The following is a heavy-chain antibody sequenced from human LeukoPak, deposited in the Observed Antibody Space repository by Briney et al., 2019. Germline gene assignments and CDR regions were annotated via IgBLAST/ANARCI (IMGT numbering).Heavy chain of an antibody. J-gene: IGHJ4*02. CDR3: ARDGYGGNPGNY. CDR1: GGTFSSYA. CDR2: IIPIFGTA. Sequence: ASVKVSCKASGGTFSSYAISWVRQAPGQGLEWMGGIIPIFGTANYAQKFQGRVTITADESTSTAYMELSSLRSEDTAVYYCARDGYGGNPGNYWSQGTLVTVSS. D-gene: IGHD4-23*01. V-gene: IGHV1-69*13.